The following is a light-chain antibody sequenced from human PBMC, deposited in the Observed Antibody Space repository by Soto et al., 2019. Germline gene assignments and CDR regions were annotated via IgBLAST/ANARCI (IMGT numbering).Light chain of an antibody. Sequence: EIVMTQSPATLSVSPGERATFSCRASQSVRSTFLAWYQQKPGQAPRLLIYGASNRAAGIPERFSGSASGTEFTLTISRLEPDDSAVYYCQQYHDSPMNTFGQGTKLQIK. CDR1: QSVRSTF. CDR2: GAS. V-gene: IGKV3-20*01. CDR3: QQYHDSPMNT. J-gene: IGKJ2*01.